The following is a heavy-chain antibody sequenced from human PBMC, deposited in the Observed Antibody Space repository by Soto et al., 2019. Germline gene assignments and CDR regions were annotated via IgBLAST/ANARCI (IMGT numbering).Heavy chain of an antibody. CDR1: GFTFSSYG. D-gene: IGHD7-27*01. CDR3: AKDSANWGSRRYYYYMDV. V-gene: IGHV3-30*18. J-gene: IGHJ6*03. Sequence: QVQLVESGGGVVQPGRSLRLSCAASGFTFSSYGMHWVRQAPGKGLEWVAVISFDGSNKYYADSVKGRFTISRDNSKNTLYLQMNSLRAEDTAVYYCAKDSANWGSRRYYYYMDVWGKGTTVTVSS. CDR2: ISFDGSNK.